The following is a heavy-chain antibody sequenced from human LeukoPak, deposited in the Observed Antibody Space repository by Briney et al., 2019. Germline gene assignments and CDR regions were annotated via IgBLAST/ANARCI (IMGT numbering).Heavy chain of an antibody. D-gene: IGHD3-3*01. CDR1: GYTFTGYY. CDR3: ARDFYDFWSGYSNWFDP. J-gene: IGHJ5*02. Sequence: ASVKVSCKASGYTFTGYYMHWVRQAPGQGLEWMGWINPNSGGTNYAQKFRGRVTMTRDTSISTAYMELSRLRSDDTAVYYCARDFYDFWSGYSNWFDPWGQGTLVTVSS. CDR2: INPNSGGT. V-gene: IGHV1-2*02.